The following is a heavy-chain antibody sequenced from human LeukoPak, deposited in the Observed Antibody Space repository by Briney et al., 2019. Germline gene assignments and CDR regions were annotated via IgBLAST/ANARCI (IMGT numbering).Heavy chain of an antibody. D-gene: IGHD5-18*01. V-gene: IGHV3-49*04. J-gene: IGHJ4*02. Sequence: PGGSLRLSCTTSGFTFSDYVLTWVHQAPGKGLEWVSFIRTGGTTEYAASVKGRFTISRDDSKSIAYLQMNSLETEDTAVYYCTRWVVNSNLDYWGQGTLVTVSS. CDR2: IRTGGTT. CDR3: TRWVVNSNLDY. CDR1: GFTFSDYV.